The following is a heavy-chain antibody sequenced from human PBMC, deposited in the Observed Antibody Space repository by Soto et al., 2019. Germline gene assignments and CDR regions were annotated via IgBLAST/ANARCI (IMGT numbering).Heavy chain of an antibody. CDR1: GGSISSYY. Sequence: SETLSLTCTVSGGSISSYYWSWIRQPPGKGLEWIGYIYYSGSTNYNPSLKSRVTISVDTSKNQFSLKLSSVTAVDTAVYCCARHEYSGYDDAFDIWGQGTMVTVSS. J-gene: IGHJ3*02. V-gene: IGHV4-59*08. CDR2: IYYSGST. D-gene: IGHD5-12*01. CDR3: ARHEYSGYDDAFDI.